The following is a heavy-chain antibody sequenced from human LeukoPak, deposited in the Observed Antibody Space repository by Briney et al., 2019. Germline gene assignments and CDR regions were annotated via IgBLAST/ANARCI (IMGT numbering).Heavy chain of an antibody. CDR1: GGTFSSYA. Sequence: GASVKVSCKASGGTFSSYAISWVRQAPGQGLEWMGRIIPILGIANYAQKFQGRVTITADKSTSTAYMELSSLRSEDTAVYYCARDTSDEEFDYWGQGTLVTVSS. CDR3: ARDTSDEEFDY. J-gene: IGHJ4*02. V-gene: IGHV1-69*04. CDR2: IIPILGIA. D-gene: IGHD3-16*01.